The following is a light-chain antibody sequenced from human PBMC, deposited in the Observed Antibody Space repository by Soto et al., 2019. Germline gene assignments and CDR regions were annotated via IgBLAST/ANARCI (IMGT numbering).Light chain of an antibody. J-gene: IGKJ3*01. CDR3: QQYGSSPLT. CDR1: QIVSSSY. Sequence: ENVLTPSPGTLSFSPGEKATLSCRASQIVSSSYLAWYQQKPGQAPRLLIYGASSRATGIPDRFSGSGSGTDFTLTISRLEPEDFAVYYCQQYGSSPLTFGPGTKVDIK. V-gene: IGKV3-20*01. CDR2: GAS.